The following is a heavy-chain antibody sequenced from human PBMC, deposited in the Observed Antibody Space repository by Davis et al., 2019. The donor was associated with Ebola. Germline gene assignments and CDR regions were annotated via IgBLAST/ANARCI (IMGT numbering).Heavy chain of an antibody. CDR3: ASETTTYYYDSSGYYVRRRNLDY. D-gene: IGHD3-22*01. CDR1: GVSISSSSYY. J-gene: IGHJ4*02. Sequence: GSLRLSCAVSGVSISSSSYYWGWIRQPPGKGLEWIGSIYYSGSTYYNPSLKSRVTISVDTSKNQFSLKLSSVTAADTAVYYCASETTTYYYDSSGYYVRRRNLDYWGQGTLVTVSS. V-gene: IGHV4-39*01. CDR2: IYYSGST.